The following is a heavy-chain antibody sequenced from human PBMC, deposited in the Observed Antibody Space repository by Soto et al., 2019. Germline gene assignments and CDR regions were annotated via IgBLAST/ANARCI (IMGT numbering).Heavy chain of an antibody. D-gene: IGHD1-26*01. V-gene: IGHV3-33*08. J-gene: IGHJ4*02. CDR3: ARDGVGATTFFGFLDY. Sequence: QVQLVESGEGVVQPGGSLRLSCAASASIFKGHGMHWVRQAPGKGLEWVAIIRYDGSDEHYGDSVKGRFTISRDNSKNMLYLQMNSLRAEDTAVYYCARDGVGATTFFGFLDYWGQGTLVTVSS. CDR1: ASIFKGHG. CDR2: IRYDGSDE.